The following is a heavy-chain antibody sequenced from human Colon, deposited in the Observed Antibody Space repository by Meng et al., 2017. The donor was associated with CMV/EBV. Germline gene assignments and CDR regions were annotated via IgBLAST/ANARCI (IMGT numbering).Heavy chain of an antibody. CDR2: IYWNDDT. Sequence: FSLTTHGVGVGGIRQPPGKALEWLALIYWNDDTRYSPSLKSRLTIIKDTSKNHVVLTMTNMDLVDTATYYCAQGDIKYQLAEYFQNWGQGTLVTVSS. CDR3: AQGDIKYQLAEYFQN. V-gene: IGHV2-5*01. CDR1: FSLTTHGVG. J-gene: IGHJ1*01. D-gene: IGHD2-2*01.